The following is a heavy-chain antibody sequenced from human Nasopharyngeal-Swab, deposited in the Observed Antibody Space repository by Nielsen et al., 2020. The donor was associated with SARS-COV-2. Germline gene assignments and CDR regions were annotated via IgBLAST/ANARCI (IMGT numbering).Heavy chain of an antibody. Sequence: SETLSLTCTVSGGSISSGGYYWSWIRKHPGKGLEWIGCIYYSGYTNSNPSLMSRFTISLDTSQNQFSLKLISVTAADTAVYCCARAKKYSGTLEHNDYWGQGTLVTVSS. J-gene: IGHJ4*02. CDR1: GGSISSGGYY. V-gene: IGHV4-30-4*08. CDR2: IYYSGYT. CDR3: ARAKKYSGTLEHNDY. D-gene: IGHD6-13*01.